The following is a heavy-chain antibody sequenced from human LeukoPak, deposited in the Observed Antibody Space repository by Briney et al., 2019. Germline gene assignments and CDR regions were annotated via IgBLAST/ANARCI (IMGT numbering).Heavy chain of an antibody. CDR3: ARGEYYGSGSYRSPVDY. J-gene: IGHJ4*02. CDR1: GGSISSGSYY. CDR2: IYTSGST. V-gene: IGHV4-61*02. D-gene: IGHD3-10*01. Sequence: PSETLSLTCTVSGGSISSGSYYWSRIRQPAGKGLEWIGRIYTSGSTNYNPSLKSRVTISVDTSKNQFSLKLSSVTAADTAVYYCARGEYYGSGSYRSPVDYWGQGTLVTVSS.